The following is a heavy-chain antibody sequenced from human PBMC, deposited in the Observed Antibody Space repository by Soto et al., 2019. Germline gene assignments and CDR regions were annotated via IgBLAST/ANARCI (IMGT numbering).Heavy chain of an antibody. D-gene: IGHD2-21*02. CDR3: AREDDGGDSLDV. V-gene: IGHV4-30-4*08. CDR1: GDSISSDYYH. CDR2: IHHSGSI. Sequence: SETLSLTCPVSGDSISSDYYHWTWIRQSPGKGLEWIGYIHHSGSILYNPSLKSRVTISVDTSKDQFSLHLTSVTAADTAVYFCAREDDGGDSLDVWGQGTTVTVSS. J-gene: IGHJ6*02.